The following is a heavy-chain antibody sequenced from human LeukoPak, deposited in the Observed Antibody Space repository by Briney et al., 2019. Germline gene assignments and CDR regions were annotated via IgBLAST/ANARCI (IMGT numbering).Heavy chain of an antibody. CDR3: AREGAIGYGDYVTDY. V-gene: IGHV4-59*01. CDR1: GGSISSYY. Sequence: SETLSLTCTVSGGSISSYYWSWIRQPPGKGLERIGYIYYSGSTNYNPSLKSRVTISVDTSKNQFSLKLSSVTAADTAVYYCAREGAIGYGDYVTDYWGQGTLVTVSS. D-gene: IGHD4-17*01. J-gene: IGHJ4*02. CDR2: IYYSGST.